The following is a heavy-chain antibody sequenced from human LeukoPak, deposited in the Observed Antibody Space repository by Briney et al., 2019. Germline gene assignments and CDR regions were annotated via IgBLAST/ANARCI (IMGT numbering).Heavy chain of an antibody. CDR1: GGSISSYY. CDR3: ARLFNWNYDHWFDP. V-gene: IGHV4-59*01. CDR2: IYYSGST. Sequence: KPSETLSLTCTVSGGSISSYYWSWLRQPPGKGLEWIGYIYYSGSTNYNPSLKSRVTISVDTSKNQFSLKLSSVTAADTAVYYCARLFNWNYDHWFDPWGQGTLVTVSS. D-gene: IGHD1-7*01. J-gene: IGHJ5*02.